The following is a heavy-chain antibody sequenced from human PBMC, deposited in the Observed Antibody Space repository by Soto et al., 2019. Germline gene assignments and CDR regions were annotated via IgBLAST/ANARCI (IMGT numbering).Heavy chain of an antibody. J-gene: IGHJ5*01. CDR2: IFYSGST. CDR3: PYYYSRSGIENWFEP. D-gene: IGHD3-10*01. V-gene: IGHV4-59*01. CDR1: GGSISSYY. Sequence: SETLSLTCTVSGGSISSYYCSWIRQPPGKGLEWIGHIFYSGSTNYSPSLKSRVTISVDTSKNQFSLKLSSVTAADTAAYYCPYYYSRSGIENWFEPCGQGTLVTVSS.